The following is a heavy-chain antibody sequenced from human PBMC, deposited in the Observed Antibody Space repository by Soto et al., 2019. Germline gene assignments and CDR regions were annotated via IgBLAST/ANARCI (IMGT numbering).Heavy chain of an antibody. CDR2: IIPIFGTA. J-gene: IGHJ4*02. D-gene: IGHD5-12*01. CDR1: GGTFSSYA. CDR3: ARSGYEMATISEFDY. V-gene: IGHV1-69*01. Sequence: QVQLVQSGAEVKKPGSSVKVSCKASGGTFSSYAISWVRQAPGQGLEWMGGIIPIFGTANYAQKFQGRVTITAHESTSTAYMELSSLRSEDTAVYYCARSGYEMATISEFDYWGQGTLVTVSS.